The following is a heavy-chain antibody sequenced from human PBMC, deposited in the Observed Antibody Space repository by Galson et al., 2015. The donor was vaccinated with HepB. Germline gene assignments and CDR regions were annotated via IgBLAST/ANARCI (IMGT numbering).Heavy chain of an antibody. Sequence: SVKASCKASGYTFTSYAMHWVRQAPGQRLEWMGWINAGNGNTKYSQKFQGRVTITRDTSASTAYMELSSLRSEDTAVYYCARDPSPPPIAAAGTVWFDPWGQGTLVTVSS. V-gene: IGHV1-3*01. CDR1: GYTFTSYA. CDR2: INAGNGNT. CDR3: ARDPSPPPIAAAGTVWFDP. J-gene: IGHJ5*02. D-gene: IGHD6-13*01.